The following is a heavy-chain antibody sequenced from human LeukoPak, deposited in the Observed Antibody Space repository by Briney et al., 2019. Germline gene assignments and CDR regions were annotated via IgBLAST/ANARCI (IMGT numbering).Heavy chain of an antibody. J-gene: IGHJ5*02. D-gene: IGHD2-15*01. Sequence: SETLSLTCTVSGGSISSYYWSWIRQPPGKGLEWIGYIYYSGSTNYNPSLKSRVTISVDTSKNQFSLKLSSVTAADTAVYYCARLVVTVDNWFDPWGQGTLVTVSS. V-gene: IGHV4-59*08. CDR3: ARLVVTVDNWFDP. CDR1: GGSISSYY. CDR2: IYYSGST.